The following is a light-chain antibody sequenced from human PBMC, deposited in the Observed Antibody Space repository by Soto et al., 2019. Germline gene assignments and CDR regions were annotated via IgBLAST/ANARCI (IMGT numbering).Light chain of an antibody. J-gene: IGLJ2*01. Sequence: QAVVTQPPSVSGAPGQRVTISCTGNNSNIGAGYDVHWYQHLPGTAPKLLIYGSYNRPSGVPDRFSGSKSGTSASLAITGLQAEDEADYYCQSYDSSLTDSVFGGGTKVTVL. CDR2: GSY. CDR3: QSYDSSLTDSV. CDR1: NSNIGAGYD. V-gene: IGLV1-40*01.